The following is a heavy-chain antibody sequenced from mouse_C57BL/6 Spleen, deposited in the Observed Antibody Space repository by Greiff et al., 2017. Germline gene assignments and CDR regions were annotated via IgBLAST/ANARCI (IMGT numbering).Heavy chain of an antibody. J-gene: IGHJ3*01. CDR2: INPNNGGT. V-gene: IGHV1-26*01. CDR1: GYTFTDYY. CDR3: ASIYYDYDGWFAD. Sequence: EVQLQQSGPELVKPGASVKISCKASGYTFTDYYMNWVKQSHGKSLEWIGDINPNNGGTSYNQKFKGKATLTVDKYSSTAYMELRSLTSEDSAVYYCASIYYDYDGWFADWGQGTLVTVSA. D-gene: IGHD2-4*01.